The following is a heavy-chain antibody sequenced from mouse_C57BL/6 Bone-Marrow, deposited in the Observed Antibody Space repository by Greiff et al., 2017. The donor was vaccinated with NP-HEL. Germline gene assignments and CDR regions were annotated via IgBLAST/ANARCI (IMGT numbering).Heavy chain of an antibody. Sequence: EVKLQESGGGFVQPGGSMKLSCVASGFTFSNYWMNWVRQSPERGLELVAQIGLKSDNYATPYAVSVKGRFTISRDDSKSSVYLQMNNLRAEDTGIYYCTGDFAYAMDYWGQGTSVTVSS. CDR2: IGLKSDNYAT. V-gene: IGHV6-3*01. J-gene: IGHJ4*01. CDR3: TGDFAYAMDY. CDR1: GFTFSNYW.